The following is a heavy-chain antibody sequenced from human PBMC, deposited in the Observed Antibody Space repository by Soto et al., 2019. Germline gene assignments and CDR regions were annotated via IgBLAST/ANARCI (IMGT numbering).Heavy chain of an antibody. J-gene: IGHJ4*02. D-gene: IGHD4-17*01. Sequence: AGSLRLSCTASGFPFSTYNMNWVRQAPGKGLEWVSYISTWSSYSFYADSVKGRFTISRDNAKNSLYLQMNSLRAEDTAVYYCARASHDYGELDYWGQGALVTVSS. CDR3: ARASHDYGELDY. V-gene: IGHV3-21*01. CDR2: ISTWSSYS. CDR1: GFPFSTYN.